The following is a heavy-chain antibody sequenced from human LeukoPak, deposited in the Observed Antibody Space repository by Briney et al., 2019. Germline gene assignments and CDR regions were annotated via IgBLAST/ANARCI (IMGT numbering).Heavy chain of an antibody. V-gene: IGHV1-2*02. CDR3: AASPPDSSGYYDSPLGY. J-gene: IGHJ4*02. D-gene: IGHD3-22*01. CDR1: GYTFTGYY. CDR2: INPNSGGT. Sequence: ASVKVSCKASGYTFTGYYMHWVRQAPGQGLEWMGWINPNSGGTNYAQKFQGRVTMTRDTSISTAYMELSRLRSDDTAVYYCAASPPDSSGYYDSPLGYWGQGTLVTVSS.